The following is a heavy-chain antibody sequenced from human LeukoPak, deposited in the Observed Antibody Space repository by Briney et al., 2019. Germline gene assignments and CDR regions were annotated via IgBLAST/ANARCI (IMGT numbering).Heavy chain of an antibody. J-gene: IGHJ6*02. CDR2: MNPNSGNT. V-gene: IGHV1-8*02. D-gene: IGHD3-10*01. Sequence: ASVKVSCKASGYTFTGYYMHWVRQAPGQGLEWMGWMNPNSGNTGYAQKFQGRVTMTRNTSISTAYMELSSLRSEDTAVYYCASVLMVRGVILGDVWGQGTTVTVSS. CDR3: ASVLMVRGVILGDV. CDR1: GYTFTGYY.